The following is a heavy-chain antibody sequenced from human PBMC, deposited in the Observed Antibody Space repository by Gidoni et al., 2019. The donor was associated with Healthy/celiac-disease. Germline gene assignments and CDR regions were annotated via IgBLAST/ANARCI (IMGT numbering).Heavy chain of an antibody. CDR3: ARLAYWGFDP. V-gene: IGHV4-39*01. D-gene: IGHD7-27*01. Sequence: QLQLQESGPGLVKPSETLSLTCTVSGGSISSSSYYWGWIRQPPGQGLEWIGSIYYSGSTYYNPSLKSRVTISVDTSKNQFSLKLSSVTAADTAVYYCARLAYWGFDPWGQGTLVTVSS. CDR1: GGSISSSSYY. CDR2: IYYSGST. J-gene: IGHJ5*02.